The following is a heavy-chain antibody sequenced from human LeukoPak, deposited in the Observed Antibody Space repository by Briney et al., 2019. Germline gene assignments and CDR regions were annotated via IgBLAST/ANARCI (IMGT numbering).Heavy chain of an antibody. V-gene: IGHV1-18*01. Sequence: ASVKVSCKASGYTFTRYGISWVRQAPGQGLEWMGWISAYNGNTNYAQKLQGRVTMTTDTSTSTAYMELRSLRSDDTAVYYCARTDSSGYYTLYYYGMDVWGQGTTVTVSS. J-gene: IGHJ6*02. D-gene: IGHD3-22*01. CDR2: ISAYNGNT. CDR3: ARTDSSGYYTLYYYGMDV. CDR1: GYTFTRYG.